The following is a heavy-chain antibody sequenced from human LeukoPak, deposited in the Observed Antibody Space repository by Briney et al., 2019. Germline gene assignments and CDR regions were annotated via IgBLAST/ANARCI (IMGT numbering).Heavy chain of an antibody. CDR2: IKQDGSEK. Sequence: PGGSLRLSCAASGFTFSSYWMSWVRQAPGKGLEWVANIKQDGSEKYYVDSVKGRFTISRDNAKNSLYLQMNSLRAEDTAVYYCARDPVEVVTFFDYWGQGTLVTVSS. V-gene: IGHV3-7*04. D-gene: IGHD4-23*01. CDR1: GFTFSSYW. CDR3: ARDPVEVVTFFDY. J-gene: IGHJ4*02.